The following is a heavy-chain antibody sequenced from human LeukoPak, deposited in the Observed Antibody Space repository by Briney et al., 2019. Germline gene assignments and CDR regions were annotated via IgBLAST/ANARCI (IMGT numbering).Heavy chain of an antibody. V-gene: IGHV3-21*04. CDR1: GFTFSSYS. CDR2: ISSSSSYI. CDR3: AKDRPNYYGTDGHYYRRDGDS. D-gene: IGHD3-10*01. J-gene: IGHJ5*01. Sequence: GGSLRLSCAASGFTFSSYSMNWVRQAPGRGLEWVSSISSSSSYIYYADSVKGRFTISRDNAKNSLYLQMNSLRVEDTAVYYCAKDRPNYYGTDGHYYRRDGDSWGQGTLVTVSS.